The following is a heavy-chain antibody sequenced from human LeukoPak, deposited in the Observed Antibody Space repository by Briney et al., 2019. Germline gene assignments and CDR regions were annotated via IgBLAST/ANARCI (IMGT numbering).Heavy chain of an antibody. V-gene: IGHV4-4*02. CDR3: AREGGSYHNYFDY. Sequence: PSETLSLTCAVSGVSISSNLWWTWVRQPPGKGLEWIAEIHHSGSINYNPSLKSRVTISVDKSENQFSLKLSSVTAADTAVYYCAREGGSYHNYFDYWGQGTLVTVSS. J-gene: IGHJ4*02. CDR1: GVSISSNLW. CDR2: IHHSGSI. D-gene: IGHD1-26*01.